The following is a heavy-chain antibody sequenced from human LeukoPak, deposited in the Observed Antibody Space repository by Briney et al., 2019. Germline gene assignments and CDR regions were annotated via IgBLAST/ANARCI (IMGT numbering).Heavy chain of an antibody. CDR2: IYHSGST. CDR3: ARSYCGGDCYYRRTHAFDI. CDR1: GGSISSGGYS. Sequence: ASETLSLTCAVSGGSISSGGYSWSWIRQPPGKGLEWIGYIYHSGSTYYNPSLKSRVTISVDRSKNQFSLKLSSVTAADTAVYYCARSYCGGDCYYRRTHAFDIWGQGTMVTVSS. D-gene: IGHD2-21*02. J-gene: IGHJ3*02. V-gene: IGHV4-30-2*01.